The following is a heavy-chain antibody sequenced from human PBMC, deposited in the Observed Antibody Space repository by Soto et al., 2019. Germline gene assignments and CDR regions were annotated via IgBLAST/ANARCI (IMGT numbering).Heavy chain of an antibody. CDR3: ARQPLLGYCSGGSCYTTHNYYYYMDV. D-gene: IGHD2-15*01. V-gene: IGHV4-39*01. CDR1: GGSISSSSYY. J-gene: IGHJ6*03. CDR2: IYYSGST. Sequence: SETLSLTCTVSGGSISSSSYYWGWIRQPPGKGLEWIGSIYYSGSTYYNPSLKSRVTISVDTSKNQFSLKLSSVTAADTAVYYCARQPLLGYCSGGSCYTTHNYYYYMDVWGKGTTVTVSS.